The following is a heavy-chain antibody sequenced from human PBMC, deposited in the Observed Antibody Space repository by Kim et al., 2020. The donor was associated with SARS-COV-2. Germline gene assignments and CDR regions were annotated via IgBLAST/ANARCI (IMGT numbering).Heavy chain of an antibody. D-gene: IGHD3-22*01. J-gene: IGHJ4*02. CDR1: GYTFTNYA. CDR3: ARDYYDSSGYYYYFDY. V-gene: IGHV1-3*01. CDR2: INAGNGNT. Sequence: ASVKVSCKASGYTFTNYAIHWVRQAPGQRLEWMGWINAGNGNTKYSQKFQGRVTITRDTSASTAYMELSSLRSEDTAVYYCARDYYDSSGYYYYFDYWGQGTLVTVSS.